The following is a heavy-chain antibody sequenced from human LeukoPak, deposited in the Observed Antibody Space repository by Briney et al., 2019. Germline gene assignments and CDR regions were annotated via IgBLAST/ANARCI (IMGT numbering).Heavy chain of an antibody. D-gene: IGHD3-9*01. V-gene: IGHV4-34*01. Sequence: SETLSLTCAVSGGSFSGYFWTWIRQPPGKGLEWIGEINHSGSTNYNPSLKSRVTISLDTSKNQFSLKLSSVTAADTAVYYCARGPSVIYDILTGYYYFDYWGQGTLVTVCS. CDR1: GGSFSGYF. CDR3: ARGPSVIYDILTGYYYFDY. CDR2: INHSGST. J-gene: IGHJ4*02.